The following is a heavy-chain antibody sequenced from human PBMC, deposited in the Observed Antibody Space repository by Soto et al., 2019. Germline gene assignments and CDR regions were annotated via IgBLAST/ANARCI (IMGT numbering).Heavy chain of an antibody. Sequence: QIQLVQSGAEVKKPGSSVKVSCKASGGTFRSYGISWVRQAPGQGLEWMGKIIPIFGTANYAQKFQGRDTINADEFTNTAHMELSRLIHEDTAVYFCARGIGGDGYIANWFAPWGHGHLVIVSP. V-gene: IGHV1-69*15. J-gene: IGHJ5*02. CDR2: IIPIFGTA. D-gene: IGHD2-21*01. CDR3: ARGIGGDGYIANWFAP. CDR1: GGTFRSYG.